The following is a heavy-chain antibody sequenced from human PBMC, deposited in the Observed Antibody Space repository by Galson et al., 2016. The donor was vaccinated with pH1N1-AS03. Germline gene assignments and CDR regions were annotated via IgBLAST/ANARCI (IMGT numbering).Heavy chain of an antibody. D-gene: IGHD2-2*01. V-gene: IGHV3-21*01. J-gene: IGHJ4*02. CDR3: VRDGDSSTWPLDF. Sequence: SLRLSCAASGFNFTTYGMNMNWVRQAPGKGLEWISFISRSSLYISYADSVKGRFTISRDNSRNTLFLQMTSLTADDTAIYYCVRDGDSSTWPLDFWGQGTIVTVSS. CDR2: ISRSSLYI. CDR1: GFNFTTYG.